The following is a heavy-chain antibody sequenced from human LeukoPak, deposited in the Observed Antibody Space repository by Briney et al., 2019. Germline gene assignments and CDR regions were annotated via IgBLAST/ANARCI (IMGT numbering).Heavy chain of an antibody. V-gene: IGHV1-18*01. CDR3: ARTKDVVVPAASFDP. J-gene: IGHJ5*02. Sequence: ASVKVSCKASGYTFTSYGISWVRQAHGQGLEWMGWISAYNGNTNYAQKLQGRVTMTTDTSTSTAYMELRSLRSDDTAVYYCARTKDVVVPAASFDPWGQGTLVTVSS. D-gene: IGHD2-2*01. CDR2: ISAYNGNT. CDR1: GYTFTSYG.